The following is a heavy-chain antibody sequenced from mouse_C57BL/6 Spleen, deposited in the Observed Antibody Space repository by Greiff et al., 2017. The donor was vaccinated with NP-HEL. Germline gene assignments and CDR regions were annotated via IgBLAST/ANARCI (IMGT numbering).Heavy chain of an antibody. CDR3: AREGIYYGNYWFAY. D-gene: IGHD2-1*01. Sequence: QVQLKESGPELVKPGASVKISCKASGYSFTSYYIHWVKQRPGQGLEWIGWIYPGSGNTKYNEKFKGKATLTADTSSSTAYMQLSSLTSEDSAVYYCAREGIYYGNYWFAYWGQGTLVTVSA. CDR2: IYPGSGNT. V-gene: IGHV1-66*01. J-gene: IGHJ3*01. CDR1: GYSFTSYY.